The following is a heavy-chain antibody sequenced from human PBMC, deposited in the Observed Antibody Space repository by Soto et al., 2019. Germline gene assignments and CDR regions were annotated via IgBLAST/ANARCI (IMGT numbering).Heavy chain of an antibody. CDR2: LSGSGGGT. CDR1: GFTFSSYA. Sequence: GGSLRLSCAASGFTFSSYAMSWVRQAPGKGLEWVPALSGSGGGTYYADSVKGRFTISRDNSKNTPYLQMNSLRAEDTAVYYCAKSQVPAAMDYLDSWGQGTRGTVTS. J-gene: IGHJ4*02. CDR3: AKSQVPAAMDYLDS. V-gene: IGHV3-23*01. D-gene: IGHD2-2*01.